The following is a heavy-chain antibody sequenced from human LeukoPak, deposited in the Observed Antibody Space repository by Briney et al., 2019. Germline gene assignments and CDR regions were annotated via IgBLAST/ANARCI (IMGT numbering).Heavy chain of an antibody. J-gene: IGHJ6*02. Sequence: GRSLRLSCAASGFTFSSYVMHWVRQAPGKGLEWVAATSHDGNNKYYIDSVKGRFTVSRDNSKNTLYLQMNSLRAEDTAVYYCAKDSSSSNYYYGMDVWGQGTTVTVSS. D-gene: IGHD6-6*01. V-gene: IGHV3-30*18. CDR1: GFTFSSYV. CDR2: TSHDGNNK. CDR3: AKDSSSSNYYYGMDV.